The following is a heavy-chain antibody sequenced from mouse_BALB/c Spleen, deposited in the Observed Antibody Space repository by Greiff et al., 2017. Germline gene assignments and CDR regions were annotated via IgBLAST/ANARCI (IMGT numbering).Heavy chain of an antibody. V-gene: IGHV5-4*02. CDR1: GFTFSDYY. D-gene: IGHD2-4*01. CDR3: AREGDYDPFAY. Sequence: EVQGVESGGGLVKPGGSLKLSCAASGFTFSDYYMYWVRQTPEKRLEWVATISDGGSYTYYPDSVKGRFTISRDNAKNNLYLQMSSLKSEDTAMYYCAREGDYDPFAYWGQGTLVTVSA. CDR2: ISDGGSYT. J-gene: IGHJ3*01.